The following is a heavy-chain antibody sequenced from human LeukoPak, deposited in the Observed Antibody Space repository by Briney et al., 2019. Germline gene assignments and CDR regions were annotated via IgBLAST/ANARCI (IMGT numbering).Heavy chain of an antibody. Sequence: GGSLRLSCAASGFTFSSYATSWVRQAPGKGLEWVSAISGSGGSTYYADSVKGRFTISRDNSKNTLYLQMNSLRAEDTAVYYCAKDKTYYYDSSGYRGADNWFDPWGQGTLVTVSS. CDR1: GFTFSSYA. V-gene: IGHV3-23*01. CDR2: ISGSGGST. CDR3: AKDKTYYYDSSGYRGADNWFDP. D-gene: IGHD3-22*01. J-gene: IGHJ5*02.